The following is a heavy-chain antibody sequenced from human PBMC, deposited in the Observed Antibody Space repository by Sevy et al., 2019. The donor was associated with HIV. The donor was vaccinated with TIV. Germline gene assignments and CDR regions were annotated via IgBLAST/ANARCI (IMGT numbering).Heavy chain of an antibody. CDR2: IKQDGSEI. CDR3: ARERGISFIVGATTGAFDI. J-gene: IGHJ3*02. Sequence: GGSLRLSCAASGFTFSSNWMSWVRQAPGKGLEWVANIKQDGSEIYYVDSVKGRFTISRDNATNSLYLQMSSLRAEDTAVYYCARERGISFIVGATTGAFDIWGQGTMVTVSS. CDR1: GFTFSSNW. D-gene: IGHD1-26*01. V-gene: IGHV3-7*01.